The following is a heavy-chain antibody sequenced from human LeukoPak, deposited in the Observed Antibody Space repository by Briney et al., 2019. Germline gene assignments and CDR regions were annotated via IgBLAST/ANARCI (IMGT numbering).Heavy chain of an antibody. J-gene: IGHJ4*02. V-gene: IGHV3-21*01. Sequence: GGSLRLSCAASGFTFSSYSMKCVRQPPGKGLEWVSSISSSSSYIYHADSVKGRFTISRDNAKNSLYLQMNSLRAEDTAVYYCARSSNYWGQGTLVTVSS. CDR2: ISSSSSYI. CDR3: ARSSNY. CDR1: GFTFSSYS.